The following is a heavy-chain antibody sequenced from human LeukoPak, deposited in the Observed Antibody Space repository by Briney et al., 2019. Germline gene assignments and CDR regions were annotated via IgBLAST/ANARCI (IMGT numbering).Heavy chain of an antibody. CDR2: IRYDGSNK. J-gene: IGHJ4*02. D-gene: IGHD5-18*01. Sequence: PGGSLRLSCAASGFTFSSYGMHWVRRAPGKGLEWVAFIRYDGSNKYYADSVKGRFTISRDNSKNTLYLQMNSLRAEDTAVYYCARVQGRYSYGSGFDSWGQGTLVTVSS. CDR1: GFTFSSYG. CDR3: ARVQGRYSYGSGFDS. V-gene: IGHV3-30*02.